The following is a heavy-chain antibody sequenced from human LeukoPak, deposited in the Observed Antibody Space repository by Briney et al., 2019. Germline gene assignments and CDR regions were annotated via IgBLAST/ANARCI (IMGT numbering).Heavy chain of an antibody. CDR3: ASFMASYYYMDV. CDR1: GDSISSSS. J-gene: IGHJ6*03. Sequence: SETLSLTCSVSGDSISSSSWTWIRQPPGKGLEWIGYIYYSGSTDYNPSLKSRVTILVDTSKNQFSLKLTSVTAADTAVYYCASFMASYYYMDVWGKGTTVTVSS. D-gene: IGHD5-24*01. V-gene: IGHV4-59*01. CDR2: IYYSGST.